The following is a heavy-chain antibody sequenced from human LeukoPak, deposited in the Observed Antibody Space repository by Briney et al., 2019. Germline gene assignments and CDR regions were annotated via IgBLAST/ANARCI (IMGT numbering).Heavy chain of an antibody. CDR2: IYHSGST. J-gene: IGHJ4*02. Sequence: SQTLSLTCTVSGGSISSGGYYWSWIRQPPGKGLEWIGYIYHSGSTYYNPSLKSRVTISVDTSKNQFSLKLNSVSAADTAVYYCARDGYYYDSRGLRYWGQGTLVTVSS. CDR3: ARDGYYYDSRGLRY. CDR1: GGSISSGGYY. V-gene: IGHV4-30-2*05. D-gene: IGHD3-22*01.